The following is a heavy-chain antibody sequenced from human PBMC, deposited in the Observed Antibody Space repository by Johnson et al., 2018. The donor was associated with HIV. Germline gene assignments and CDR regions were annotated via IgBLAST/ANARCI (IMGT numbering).Heavy chain of an antibody. V-gene: IGHV3-33*06. CDR2: IWYDGNNK. J-gene: IGHJ3*02. Sequence: QVQLVESGGGLVQPGGSLRLTCAASGFSFSNYGMHWVRQAPGKGLEWVAVIWYDGNNKYYADSVKGRFTISRDNAKNTLSLQMNSLTEDDTAIYYCAKGDYYDSRGAFDIWGPGTMVTVSS. D-gene: IGHD3-22*01. CDR1: GFSFSNYG. CDR3: AKGDYYDSRGAFDI.